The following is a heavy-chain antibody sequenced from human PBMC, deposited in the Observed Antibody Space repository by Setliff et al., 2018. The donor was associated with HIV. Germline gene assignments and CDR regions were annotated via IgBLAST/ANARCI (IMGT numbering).Heavy chain of an antibody. J-gene: IGHJ6*03. V-gene: IGHV4-39*01. CDR1: GDSMSSDNYF. CDR3: ARHRRFADYIDV. CDR2: IFHSGNT. Sequence: PSETLSLTCTVSGDSMSSDNYFWVWVRQPPGKGLEWVGNIFHSGNTYYSPSLKSRVTMSLDTSMNQFSLKLTSVTAADTALYYCARHRRFADYIDVWGKGTTVTVSS.